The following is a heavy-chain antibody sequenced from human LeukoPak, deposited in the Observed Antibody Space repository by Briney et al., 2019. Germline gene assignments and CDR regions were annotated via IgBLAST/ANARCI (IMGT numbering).Heavy chain of an antibody. CDR3: AKDRGKQWPNWYFDV. CDR1: GFTFSTYA. D-gene: IGHD6-19*01. CDR2: ISGSGGSI. J-gene: IGHJ2*01. V-gene: IGHV3-23*01. Sequence: GGSLRLSCAASGFTFSTYAMSWVRYAPGKGLEWVSTISGSGGSIYYAVPVKGQLTISRDNSKNTLYLQMSSLRAEDTAVYYCAKDRGKQWPNWYFDVWGRGTLVTVSS.